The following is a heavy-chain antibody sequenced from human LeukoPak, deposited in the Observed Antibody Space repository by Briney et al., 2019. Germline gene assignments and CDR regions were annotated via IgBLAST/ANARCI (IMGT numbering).Heavy chain of an antibody. D-gene: IGHD3-10*01. CDR2: IYYSGST. CDR1: GGSISSSSYY. CDR3: ARQRGGITAGYYYYMDV. Sequence: SETLSLTCTVSGGSISSSSYYWGWIHQPPGKELEWIESIYYSGSTYYNPSLESRVTISVDTSKSQFSLKLSSVTAADTAVYYCARQRGGITAGYYYYMDVWGKGTTVTVSS. J-gene: IGHJ6*03. V-gene: IGHV4-39*01.